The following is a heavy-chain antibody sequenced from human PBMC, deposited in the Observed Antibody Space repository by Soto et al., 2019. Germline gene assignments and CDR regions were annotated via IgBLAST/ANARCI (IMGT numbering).Heavy chain of an antibody. Sequence: PGGSLRLSCAASGFTFSNAWKSWVRQAPGKGLEWVGRIKSKTDGGTTDYAAPVKGRFTISRDDSKNTLYLQMNSLKTEDTAVYYCTTFAVVVINFDYWGQGTLVTVPQ. CDR3: TTFAVVVINFDY. D-gene: IGHD3-22*01. V-gene: IGHV3-15*01. CDR2: IKSKTDGGTT. J-gene: IGHJ4*02. CDR1: GFTFSNAW.